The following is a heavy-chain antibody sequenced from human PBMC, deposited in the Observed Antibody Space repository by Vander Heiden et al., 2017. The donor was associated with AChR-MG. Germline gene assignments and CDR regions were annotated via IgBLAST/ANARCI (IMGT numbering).Heavy chain of an antibody. Sequence: QLQLQESGSGLVKPSQTLSLTCAVSGGSIRSGGYSWSWIRQPPGKGLEWIGYIYHSGSTYYNPSLKSRVTISVDRSKNQFSLKLSSVTAADTAVYYCARGVVPAAICWFDPWGQGTLVTVSS. CDR1: GGSIRSGGYS. D-gene: IGHD2-2*02. CDR3: ARGVVPAAICWFDP. V-gene: IGHV4-30-2*01. CDR2: IYHSGST. J-gene: IGHJ5*02.